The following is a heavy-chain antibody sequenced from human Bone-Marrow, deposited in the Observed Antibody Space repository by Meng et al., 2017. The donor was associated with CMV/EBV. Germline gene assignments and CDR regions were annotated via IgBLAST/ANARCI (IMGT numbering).Heavy chain of an antibody. CDR1: GGTFSSYA. V-gene: IGHV1-69*05. CDR2: IIPIFGTA. Sequence: SVKVSCKASGGTFSSYAISWVRQAPGQGLEWMGGIIPIFGTANYAQKFQGRVTITTDTSTSTVYMELSSLRSEDTAVYYCARVPILYYYYGMDVWGQGTTVTVSS. D-gene: IGHD3-9*01. CDR3: ARVPILYYYYGMDV. J-gene: IGHJ6*02.